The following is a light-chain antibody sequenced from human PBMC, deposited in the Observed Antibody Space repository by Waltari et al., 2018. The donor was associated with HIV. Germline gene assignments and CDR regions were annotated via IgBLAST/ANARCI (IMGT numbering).Light chain of an antibody. Sequence: DILMTQSPSSVSASVGDRVTITCRSSHNIRSWLGWYQQKPGGAPKLLIYAAFNLQSGVPSRFAGSGSGTELTLTINSLQPEDSATYHCQQAHSTPFTFGPGTKV. J-gene: IGKJ3*01. CDR2: AAF. V-gene: IGKV1-12*01. CDR1: HNIRSW. CDR3: QQAHSTPFT.